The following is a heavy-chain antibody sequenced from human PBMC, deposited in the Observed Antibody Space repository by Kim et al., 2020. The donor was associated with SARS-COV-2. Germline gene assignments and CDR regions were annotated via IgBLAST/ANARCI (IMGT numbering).Heavy chain of an antibody. CDR2: ISYDESNK. J-gene: IGHJ6*02. CDR1: GFTFSSYG. D-gene: IGHD3-10*01. CDR3: AKESGSGSYYAWTYYYYGMDL. Sequence: GGSLRLSCAASGFTFSSYGMHWVRQAPGKGLEWVAVISYDESNKYYADSVKGRFTISRDNSKNTLYLQMNSLRAEDTAVYYCAKESGSGSYYAWTYYYYGMDLWGQGTTVTVSS. V-gene: IGHV3-30*18.